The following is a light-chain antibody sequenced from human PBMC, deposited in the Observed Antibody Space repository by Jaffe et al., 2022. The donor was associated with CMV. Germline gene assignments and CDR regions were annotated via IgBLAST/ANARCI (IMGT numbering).Light chain of an antibody. J-gene: IGLJ1*01. V-gene: IGLV2-14*03. CDR2: DVN. CDR3: GSFTSSSTNV. Sequence: QSALTQPASVSGSPGQSITISCTGTSSDVGGYNYVSWYQQHPGKAPKLMIYDVNNRPSGVSNRFSGSKSGNTASLTISGLQAEDEADYYCGSFTSSSTNVFGTGTKVTVL. CDR1: SSDVGGYNY.